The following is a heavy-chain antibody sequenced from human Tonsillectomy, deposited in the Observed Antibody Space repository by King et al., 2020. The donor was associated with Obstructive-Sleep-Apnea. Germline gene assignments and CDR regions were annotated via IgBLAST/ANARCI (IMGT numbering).Heavy chain of an antibody. CDR1: GFSLSNAKMG. V-gene: IGHV2-26*01. J-gene: IGHJ3*02. Sequence: TLKESGPVLVQPPETLTLTCTVSGFSLSNAKMGVSWIRQSPGKALEWLAHIFSNDEKSYSTSLKSRLTISKDTSKSQVVLRMTKLDPVDTATYYCARQLHDILSGYLYDAFDIWGQGTMVTVSS. CDR3: ARQLHDILSGYLYDAFDI. CDR2: IFSNDEK. D-gene: IGHD3-9*01.